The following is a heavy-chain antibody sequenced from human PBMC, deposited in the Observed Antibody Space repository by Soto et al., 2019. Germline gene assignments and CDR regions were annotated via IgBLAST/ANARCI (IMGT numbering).Heavy chain of an antibody. CDR1: GFTFSSYA. CDR2: ISYDGSNK. J-gene: IGHJ4*02. V-gene: IGHV3-30-3*01. D-gene: IGHD3-9*01. Sequence: GGSLRLSCAASGFTFSSYAMHWVRQAPGKGLEWVAVISYDGSNKYYADSVKGRFTISRDNSKNTLYLQMNSLRAEDTAVYYCARGGVTIFSSCDYWGQGTLVTSPQ. CDR3: ARGGVTIFSSCDY.